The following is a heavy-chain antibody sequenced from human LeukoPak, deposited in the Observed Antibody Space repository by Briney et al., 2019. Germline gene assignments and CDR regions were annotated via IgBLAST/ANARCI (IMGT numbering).Heavy chain of an antibody. Sequence: GRSLRLSCAASGFTFSSYGMHWVRQAPGKGLEWVAVIWYDGSNKYYADSVKGRFTISRDNSENTLYLQMNSLRAEDTAVYYCARDRYSSSWYFDYWGQGTLVTVSS. CDR2: IWYDGSNK. CDR3: ARDRYSSSWYFDY. J-gene: IGHJ4*02. D-gene: IGHD6-13*01. CDR1: GFTFSSYG. V-gene: IGHV3-33*01.